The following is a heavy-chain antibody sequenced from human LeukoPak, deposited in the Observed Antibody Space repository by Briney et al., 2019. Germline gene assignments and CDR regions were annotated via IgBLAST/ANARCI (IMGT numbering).Heavy chain of an antibody. CDR3: AREGSYGQFDY. CDR1: GFTFSNYR. D-gene: IGHD5-18*01. CDR2: INSDGSST. Sequence: GGSLRLSCAASGFTFSNYRMHWVRQAPGKWLVWVSRINSDGSSTSYADSVKGRFTISRDNAKNTLYRQMNSLRAEDTAVYYCAREGSYGQFDYWGQGTLVTVSS. V-gene: IGHV3-74*01. J-gene: IGHJ4*02.